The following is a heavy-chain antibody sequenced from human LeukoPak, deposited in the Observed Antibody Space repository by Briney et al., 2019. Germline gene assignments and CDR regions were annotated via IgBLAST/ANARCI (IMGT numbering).Heavy chain of an antibody. D-gene: IGHD4-17*01. CDR3: ARGEASTVTTVRRYYYYYYGMDV. J-gene: IGHJ6*02. CDR1: GGSISNYY. Sequence: SETLSLTCTVSGGSISNYYWSWIRQPAGKGLEWIGYIYYTGITNYNPSLRSQVTISVDTSKNQFSLKLSSVTAADTAVYYCARGEASTVTTVRRYYYYYYGMDVWGQGTTVTVSS. CDR2: IYYTGIT. V-gene: IGHV4-59*12.